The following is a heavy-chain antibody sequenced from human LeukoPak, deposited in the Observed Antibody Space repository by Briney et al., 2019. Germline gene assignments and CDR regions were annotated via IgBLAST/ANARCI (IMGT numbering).Heavy chain of an antibody. D-gene: IGHD4-23*01. V-gene: IGHV3-30*03. J-gene: IGHJ4*02. Sequence: GGSLRLSCAASGFTFSSYGMHWVRQAAGKGLEWVAVISYDGSNKYYADSVKGRFTISRDNAKNSLYLQMNSLRAEDTAVYFCVRAIGSNTLWGQGTLVTVSS. CDR1: GFTFSSYG. CDR3: VRAIGSNTL. CDR2: ISYDGSNK.